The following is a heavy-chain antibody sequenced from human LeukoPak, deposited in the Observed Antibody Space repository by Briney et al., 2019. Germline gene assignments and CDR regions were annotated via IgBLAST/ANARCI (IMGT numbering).Heavy chain of an antibody. CDR3: ARDLPSTMVRGVLITHQDY. CDR1: GYTFTSYG. Sequence: GASVKVSCKASGYTFTSYGISWVRQAAGHGREGLGCNSAYNGNTNYAQKLQGRVTMTTDTSTSTAYMELRSLRSDDTAVYYCARDLPSTMVRGVLITHQDYWGQGTLVTVSS. J-gene: IGHJ4*02. D-gene: IGHD3-10*01. V-gene: IGHV1-18*01. CDR2: NSAYNGNT.